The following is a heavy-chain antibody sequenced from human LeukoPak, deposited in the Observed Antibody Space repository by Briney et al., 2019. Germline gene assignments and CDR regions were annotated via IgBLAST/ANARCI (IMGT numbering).Heavy chain of an antibody. J-gene: IGHJ5*02. Sequence: LSLACTVACRSITSYYVSLIRHTPGKGLAWSASLDYSGSTNYNPSLKSRVTISVDTYKNKFSLKLSSVTAADTDVYYCASTPHYSNYGESYNWFDPWGQGTLVTVSS. CDR3: ASTPHYSNYGESYNWFDP. CDR2: LDYSGST. D-gene: IGHD4-11*01. CDR1: CRSITSYY. V-gene: IGHV4-59*01.